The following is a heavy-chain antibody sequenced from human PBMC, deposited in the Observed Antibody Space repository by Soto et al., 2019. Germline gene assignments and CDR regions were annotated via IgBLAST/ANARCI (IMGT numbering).Heavy chain of an antibody. V-gene: IGHV1-18*01. CDR1: GYTFTSYG. D-gene: IGHD2-21*02. Sequence: ASVKVSCKASGYTFTSYGISWVRQAPGQGLEWKGWISPYNGNTNYAQNLQGRVTMTTDTSTSTAYMELRSLRSDDTAVYYCARVSCGGDCYTDAFDIWGQGTMVTVSS. CDR3: ARVSCGGDCYTDAFDI. J-gene: IGHJ3*02. CDR2: ISPYNGNT.